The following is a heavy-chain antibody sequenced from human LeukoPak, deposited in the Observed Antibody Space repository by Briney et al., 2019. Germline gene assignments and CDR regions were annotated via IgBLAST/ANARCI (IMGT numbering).Heavy chain of an antibody. D-gene: IGHD5-24*01. J-gene: IGHJ4*02. CDR1: GFTVSSNY. Sequence: GGSLRLSCAASGFTVSSNYMSWVRQAPGKGLEWVSVIYSGGSTYYADSVKGRFTISRDNSKNTLYLQMNSLRAEDTAVYYCARERDGRFFDYWGQGTLVTVSS. CDR3: ARERDGRFFDY. CDR2: IYSGGST. V-gene: IGHV3-66*01.